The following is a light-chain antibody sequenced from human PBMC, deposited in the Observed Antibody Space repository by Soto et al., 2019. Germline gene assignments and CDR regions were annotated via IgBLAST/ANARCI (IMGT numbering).Light chain of an antibody. V-gene: IGLV2-14*01. CDR2: DVS. J-gene: IGLJ1*01. Sequence: SLLTQPPSLSWSPGQSVPISPPGTTRVVGGYNYVSWYQQHPGKAPKIMIYDVSNRPSGVSNRLSGSKSGNTASLTISGLQAEDEADYYCSSYTSSSTRVFGTGTKVTVL. CDR3: SSYTSSSTRV. CDR1: TRVVGGYNY.